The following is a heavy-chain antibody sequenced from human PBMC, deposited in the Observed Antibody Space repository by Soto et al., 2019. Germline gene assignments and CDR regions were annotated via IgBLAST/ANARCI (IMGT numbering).Heavy chain of an antibody. CDR3: ARLDQSHQILFGMDV. Sequence: GESLKISCKGSGYIFTNYWIAWVRQMPGKGLEWMGIIYPRDSDIRYSPSFQGQVTMSADKSTSIAYLQWSSLTASDTAMYYCARLDQSHQILFGMDVWGQGTTVTVSS. CDR1: GYIFTNYW. D-gene: IGHD3-10*01. J-gene: IGHJ6*01. CDR2: IYPRDSDI. V-gene: IGHV5-51*01.